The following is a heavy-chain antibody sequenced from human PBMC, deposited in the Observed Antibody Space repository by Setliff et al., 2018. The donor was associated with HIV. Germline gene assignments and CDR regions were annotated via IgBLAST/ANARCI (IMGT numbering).Heavy chain of an antibody. CDR3: ARQKDWMVVITGDLDS. Sequence: GASVKVSCKASGYTFTGHYMHWVRQAPGQGLEWMGRINGNSGGTKYAEKFQGRVTMTRDPSISTAFMGLYRLTSDDTAVYYCARQKDWMVVITGDLDSWGQGTLVTVSS. D-gene: IGHD2-21*01. CDR2: INGNSGGT. V-gene: IGHV1-2*06. CDR1: GYTFTGHY. J-gene: IGHJ4*02.